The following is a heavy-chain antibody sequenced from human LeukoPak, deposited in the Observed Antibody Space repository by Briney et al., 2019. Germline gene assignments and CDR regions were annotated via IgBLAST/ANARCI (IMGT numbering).Heavy chain of an antibody. CDR1: GYTFTIYD. CDR3: ARLQTTVTTRFLDV. Sequence: GASVKVSFKSSGYTFTIYDINWVRQATGQGLEWMGWMNPNSGNTGYAQKFQGRVTMTRNTSISTAYMELSSLRSDDTAVYYCARLQTTVTTRFLDVWGKGTTVTVSS. J-gene: IGHJ6*04. CDR2: MNPNSGNT. D-gene: IGHD4-17*01. V-gene: IGHV1-8*01.